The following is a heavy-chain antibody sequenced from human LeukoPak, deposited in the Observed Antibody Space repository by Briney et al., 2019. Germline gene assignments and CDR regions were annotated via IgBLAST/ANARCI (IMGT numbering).Heavy chain of an antibody. J-gene: IGHJ4*02. CDR2: ISGSGGST. Sequence: SGGSLRLSCAASGFTFSSYAMSWVRQAPGKGLEWVSAISGSGGSTYCADSVKGRFTISRDNSKNTLYLQMNSLRAEDTAVYYCAITPGYSYGLYYFDYWGQGTLVTVSS. CDR3: AITPGYSYGLYYFDY. CDR1: GFTFSSYA. V-gene: IGHV3-23*01. D-gene: IGHD5-18*01.